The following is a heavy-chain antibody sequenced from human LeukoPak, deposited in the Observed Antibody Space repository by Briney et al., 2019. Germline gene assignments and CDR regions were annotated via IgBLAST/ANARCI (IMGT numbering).Heavy chain of an antibody. D-gene: IGHD1-1*01. Sequence: EASVKVSFKASGYTFTCYFMHWVRQAPGQGLEWMGWINPNSGGTNYAQKFQGRVTMTRDTSISTAYMELSRLRSDDTAVYYCARMPAPYNWNVRGHLRAFHIWGQGTMVTVSS. CDR1: GYTFTCYF. CDR2: INPNSGGT. V-gene: IGHV1-2*02. CDR3: ARMPAPYNWNVRGHLRAFHI. J-gene: IGHJ3*02.